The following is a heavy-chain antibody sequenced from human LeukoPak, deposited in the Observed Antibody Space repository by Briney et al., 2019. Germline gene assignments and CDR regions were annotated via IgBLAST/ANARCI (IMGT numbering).Heavy chain of an antibody. CDR2: INPNSGGT. CDR3: ARLPLGPGYCSSTSCYYGMDV. J-gene: IGHJ6*02. CDR1: GYTFTGYY. Sequence: ASVKVSCKASGYTFTGYYMHWVRQAPGQGLEWMGWINPNSGGTNYAQKFQGRVTMTRDTSISTAYMELSRLRSDDTAVYYCARLPLGPGYCSSTSCYYGMDVWGQGTTVTVSS. V-gene: IGHV1-2*02. D-gene: IGHD2-2*01.